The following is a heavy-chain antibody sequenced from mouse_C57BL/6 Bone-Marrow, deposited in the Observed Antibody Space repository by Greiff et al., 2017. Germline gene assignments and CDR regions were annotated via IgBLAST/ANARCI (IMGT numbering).Heavy chain of an antibody. V-gene: IGHV1-80*01. CDR3: ARNWELAY. D-gene: IGHD4-1*01. CDR2: IYPGDGDT. J-gene: IGHJ3*01. Sequence: QVQLQQSGAELVKPGASVKISCKASGYAFSSYWMNWVKQRPGKGLEWIGQIYPGDGDTNYNGKFKGKATLTADKSSSTAYMQLSGLASEDSAVYFCARNWELAYWGQGTLVTVSA. CDR1: GYAFSSYW.